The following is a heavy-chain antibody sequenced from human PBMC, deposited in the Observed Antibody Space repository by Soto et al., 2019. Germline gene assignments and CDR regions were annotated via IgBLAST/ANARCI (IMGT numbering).Heavy chain of an antibody. CDR3: ARHVDTAMVGYYYYGMDV. Sequence: LETLSVTCTVSGGSISSYYWRWIRQQPGKGLEWIGYIYYSGSTNYNPSLKSRVTISVDTSKNQFSLKLSSVTAADTAVYYCARHVDTAMVGYYYYGMDVWGQGTTVTVS. CDR2: IYYSGST. CDR1: GGSISSYY. V-gene: IGHV4-59*08. D-gene: IGHD5-18*01. J-gene: IGHJ6*02.